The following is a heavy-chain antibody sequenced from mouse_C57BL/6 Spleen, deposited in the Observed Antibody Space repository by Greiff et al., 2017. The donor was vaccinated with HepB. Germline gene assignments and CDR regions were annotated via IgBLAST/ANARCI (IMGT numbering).Heavy chain of an antibody. Sequence: EVQLVESGPGMVKPSQSLSLTCTVTGYSITSGYDWHWIRHFPGNKLEWMGYISYSGSTNYNPSLKSRISITHDTSKNHFFLKLNSVTTEDTATYYCATGVLRWGFAYWGQGTLVTVSA. D-gene: IGHD1-1*01. CDR3: ATGVLRWGFAY. CDR1: GYSITSGYD. J-gene: IGHJ3*01. V-gene: IGHV3-1*01. CDR2: ISYSGST.